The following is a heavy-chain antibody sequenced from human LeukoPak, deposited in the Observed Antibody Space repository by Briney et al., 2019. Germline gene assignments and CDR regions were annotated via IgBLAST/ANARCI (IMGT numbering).Heavy chain of an antibody. J-gene: IGHJ4*02. CDR2: ISYDGSNK. Sequence: PGGSLRLSCAASGFIFNNYWLTWVRQAPGKGLEWVAVISYDGSNKYYADSVKGRFTISRDNSKNTLYLQMNSLRAEDTAVYYCANAPKEGWLDYWGQGTLVTVSS. D-gene: IGHD6-19*01. V-gene: IGHV3-30*18. CDR3: ANAPKEGWLDY. CDR1: GFIFNNYW.